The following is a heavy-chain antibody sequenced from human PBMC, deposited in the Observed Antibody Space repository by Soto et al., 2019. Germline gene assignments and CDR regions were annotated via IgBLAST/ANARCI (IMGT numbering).Heavy chain of an antibody. CDR1: GGTFSDSV. V-gene: IGHV1-69*01. Sequence: QVQLVQSGPEVKKPGSSVKVSCKASGGTFSDSVTSWVRQAPGQGLEWMGGIVPIFGKANLAEKFQDRVTITADESTSTAYMKLSSLRSEDRGVYYCARGREGSNYYFDYLGQGTLVTVSS. CDR3: ARGREGSNYYFDY. D-gene: IGHD3-10*01. J-gene: IGHJ4*02. CDR2: IVPIFGKA.